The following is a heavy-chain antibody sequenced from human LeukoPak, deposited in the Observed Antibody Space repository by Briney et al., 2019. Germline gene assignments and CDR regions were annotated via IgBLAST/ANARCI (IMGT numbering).Heavy chain of an antibody. CDR3: ARNLDYYYMDV. V-gene: IGHV3-66*02. CDR1: GFTVSSNY. J-gene: IGHJ6*03. Sequence: GGSLRLSCAASGFTVSSNYMSWVRQAPGKGLEWVSVIYSGGSTYYADSVKGRFTISRDNCKNTLYLQMNSLRAEDAAVYYCARNLDYYYMDVWGKGTTVTVSS. CDR2: IYSGGST.